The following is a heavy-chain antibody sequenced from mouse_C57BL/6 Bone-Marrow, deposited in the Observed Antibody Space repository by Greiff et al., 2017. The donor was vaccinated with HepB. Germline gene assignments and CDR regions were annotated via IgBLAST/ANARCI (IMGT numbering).Heavy chain of an antibody. V-gene: IGHV3-6*01. CDR2: ISYDGSN. CDR3: ARIAGYFDV. J-gene: IGHJ1*03. Sequence: VQLKESGPGLVKPSQSLSLTCSVTGYSITSGYYWNWIRQFPGNKLEWMGYISYDGSNNYNPSLKNRISITRDTSKNQFFLKLNSVTTEDTATYYCARIAGYFDVWGTGTTVTVSS. CDR1: GYSITSGYY.